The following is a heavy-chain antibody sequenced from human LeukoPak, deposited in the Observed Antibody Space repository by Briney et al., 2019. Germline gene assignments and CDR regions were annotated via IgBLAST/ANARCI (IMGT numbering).Heavy chain of an antibody. CDR3: ARGIVGATKDGYYYYMDV. CDR2: IYYSGST. CDR1: GGSISSYY. V-gene: IGHV4-59*01. Sequence: LETLSLTCTVSGGSISSYYWSWIRQPPGKGLEWIGYIYYSGSTNYNPSLKSRVTISVDTSKNQFSLKLSSVTAADTAVYYCARGIVGATKDGYYYYMDVWGKGTTVTVSS. D-gene: IGHD1-26*01. J-gene: IGHJ6*03.